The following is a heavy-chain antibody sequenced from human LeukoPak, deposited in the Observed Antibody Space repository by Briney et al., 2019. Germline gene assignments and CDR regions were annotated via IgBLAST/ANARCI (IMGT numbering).Heavy chain of an antibody. V-gene: IGHV1-69*04. CDR1: GGTFSSYA. Sequence: GASVKVSCKASGGTFSSYAISWVRQAPGQGLEWMGRIIPILGIANYAQKFQGRVTITADKSTSTAYMELSSLRSEDTAVYYCAGEAVGATYLERDDYWGQGTLVTVSS. J-gene: IGHJ4*02. D-gene: IGHD1-26*01. CDR2: IIPILGIA. CDR3: AGEAVGATYLERDDY.